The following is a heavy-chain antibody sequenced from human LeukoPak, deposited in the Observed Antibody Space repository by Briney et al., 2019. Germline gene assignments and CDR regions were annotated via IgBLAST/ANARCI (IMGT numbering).Heavy chain of an antibody. CDR1: GYTFTKYG. V-gene: IGHV1-18*01. D-gene: IGHD4-17*01. J-gene: IGHJ4*02. Sequence: ASVKVSCKASGYTFTKYGITWVRQAPGQGLERMGWISTYNGNTNYAQKLQGRVTMTTDTSTSTAYMELRSLISDDAAVYYCARGDDYGDYWGLYWGQGTLVTVSS. CDR3: ARGDDYGDYWGLY. CDR2: ISTYNGNT.